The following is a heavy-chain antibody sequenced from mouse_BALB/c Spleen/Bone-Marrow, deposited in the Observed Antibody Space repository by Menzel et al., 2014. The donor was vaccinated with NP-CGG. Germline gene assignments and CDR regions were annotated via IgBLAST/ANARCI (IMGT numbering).Heavy chain of an antibody. V-gene: IGHV5-6*02. J-gene: IGHJ2*01. CDR1: GFTFSSYG. Sequence: DVMLVESGGDLVKPGGSLKLSCAASGFTFSSYGMSWVRQTPDKRLEWVATISSGGSYTYYPDSVKGRFTISRDNAKNTLYLQMSSLKSEDTAMYYCARQTYYDYDGYFDYWGQGTTLIVSS. CDR2: ISSGGSYT. CDR3: ARQTYYDYDGYFDY. D-gene: IGHD2-4*01.